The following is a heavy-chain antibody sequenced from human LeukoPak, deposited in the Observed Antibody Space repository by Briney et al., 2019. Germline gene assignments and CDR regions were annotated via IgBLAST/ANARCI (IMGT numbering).Heavy chain of an antibody. CDR3: ARGSTYDSWSGYYFTRYYFDY. D-gene: IGHD3-3*01. J-gene: IGHJ4*02. Sequence: SETLSLTCAVYGGSFSGYYWSWIRQPPGRGLEWIGEINHSGSTNYNPSLKSRVTISVDTSKNQFSLKLSSVTAADTAVYYCARGSTYDSWSGYYFTRYYFDYWGQGTLVTVSS. V-gene: IGHV4-34*01. CDR2: INHSGST. CDR1: GGSFSGYY.